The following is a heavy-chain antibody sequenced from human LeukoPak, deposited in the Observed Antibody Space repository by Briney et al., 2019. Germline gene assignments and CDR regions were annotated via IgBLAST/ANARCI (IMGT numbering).Heavy chain of an antibody. CDR1: GGSISSYY. Sequence: PSETLSLTCTVSGGSISSYYWSWIRQPAGKGLEWIGRIYTSGSTNYNPSLKSRVTISVDTSKNQFSLKLSSVTTADTAVYYCARDPAYHDFWSGPPDAFDIWGQGTMVTVSS. J-gene: IGHJ3*02. CDR2: IYTSGST. CDR3: ARDPAYHDFWSGPPDAFDI. D-gene: IGHD3-3*01. V-gene: IGHV4-4*07.